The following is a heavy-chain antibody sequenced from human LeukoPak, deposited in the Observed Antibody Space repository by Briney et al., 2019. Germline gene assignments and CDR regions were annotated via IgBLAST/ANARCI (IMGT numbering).Heavy chain of an antibody. CDR2: IYYRGNT. CDR1: GDSMSRSSYY. D-gene: IGHD6-19*01. V-gene: IGHV4-39*01. J-gene: IGHJ4*02. Sequence: SETLSLTSTVSGDSMSRSSYYWGWIRQPPGKGLEWIGSIYYRGNTYYNPSLKSRLTMSVDTSKNQFSLKLSSVTAADTAVYYCARRGWDRPFDYWGQGTLVTVSS. CDR3: ARRGWDRPFDY.